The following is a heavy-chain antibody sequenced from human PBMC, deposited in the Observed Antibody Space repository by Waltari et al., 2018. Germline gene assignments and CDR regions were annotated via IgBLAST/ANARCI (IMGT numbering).Heavy chain of an antibody. Sequence: QLQLQESGPGLVKPSETLSLTCTVSGGSISSSSYYWGWIRQPPGKGLEWIGSIYYSGSTYSTPSLKSRVTISVDTSKNQFSLKLSSVTAADTAVYYCAILGYCSSTSCYYGTDNWFDPWGQGTLVTVSS. J-gene: IGHJ5*02. V-gene: IGHV4-39*01. CDR2: IYYSGST. CDR1: GGSISSSSYY. D-gene: IGHD2-2*01. CDR3: AILGYCSSTSCYYGTDNWFDP.